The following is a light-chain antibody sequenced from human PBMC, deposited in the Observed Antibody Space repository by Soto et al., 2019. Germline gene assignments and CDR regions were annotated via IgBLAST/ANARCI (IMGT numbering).Light chain of an antibody. CDR2: RAS. CDR1: QDVRSD. J-gene: IGKJ1*01. Sequence: DIQMTQSPSSLSASVGHTVTITCRASQDVRSDLGWYQQKPGKAPKVLMHRASNLENGVPSRFSGSGSGTEFTLTISSLQPEDFATYFCQEYGTSFTWTFGQGTKVEIK. V-gene: IGKV1-17*01. CDR3: QEYGTSFTWT.